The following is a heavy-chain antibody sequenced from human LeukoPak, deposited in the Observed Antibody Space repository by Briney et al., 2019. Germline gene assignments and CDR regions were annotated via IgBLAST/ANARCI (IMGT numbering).Heavy chain of an antibody. CDR1: GGSISSYY. CDR2: IYYSGST. V-gene: IGHV4-59*01. J-gene: IGHJ5*02. Sequence: KPSETLSLTCTVSGGSISSYYWSWIRQPPGKGLEWIGYIYYSGSTNYNPSLKSRVTISVDTSKNQFSLKLSSVTAADTAVYYCAAVAGTSWFDPWGQGTLVTVSS. D-gene: IGHD6-19*01. CDR3: AAVAGTSWFDP.